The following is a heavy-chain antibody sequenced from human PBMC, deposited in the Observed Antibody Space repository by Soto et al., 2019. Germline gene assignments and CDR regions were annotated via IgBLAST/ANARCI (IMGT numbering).Heavy chain of an antibody. CDR3: ARDQVFGSGSLDY. D-gene: IGHD3-10*01. CDR1: GFTFSSYW. CDR2: IRGDGGDT. J-gene: IGHJ4*02. V-gene: IGHV3-74*01. Sequence: RLSCAASGFTFSSYWMHWVRQVPGKGLVWVSRIRGDGGDTNYADSVKGRFTISRDNAKNTLYLQMNSLRAEDTAVYYCARDQVFGSGSLDYWGQGTLVTVSS.